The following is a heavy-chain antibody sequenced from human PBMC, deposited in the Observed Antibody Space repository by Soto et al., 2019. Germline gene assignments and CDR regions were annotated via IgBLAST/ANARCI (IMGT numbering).Heavy chain of an antibody. V-gene: IGHV4-31*03. CDR1: GGSISSGGYY. CDR3: ASLYYYDSSGYYYPPYFDY. J-gene: IGHJ4*02. CDR2: IYYSGST. Sequence: LSLTCTVSGGSISSGGYYWSWIRQHPGKGLEWIGYIYYSGSTYYNPSLKSRVTISVDTSKNQFSLKLSSVTAADTAVYYCASLYYYDSSGYYYPPYFDYWGQGTLVTVSS. D-gene: IGHD3-22*01.